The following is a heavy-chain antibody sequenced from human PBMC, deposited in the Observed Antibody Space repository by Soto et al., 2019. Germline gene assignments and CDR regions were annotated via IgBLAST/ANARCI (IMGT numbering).Heavy chain of an antibody. D-gene: IGHD3-3*01. Sequence: QVQLQQWGAGLLKPSETLSLTCGVYGGSLSVYYWSWIRQSPGKGLEWIGEINPSGSTNYNPSFRSPVTISVDTSKSQCSVQLTSVTAADTAVYYCAMIAVRFATFSPSMDVWGGGTTVTVSS. J-gene: IGHJ6*03. CDR3: AMIAVRFATFSPSMDV. CDR2: INPSGST. CDR1: GGSLSVYY. V-gene: IGHV4-34*02.